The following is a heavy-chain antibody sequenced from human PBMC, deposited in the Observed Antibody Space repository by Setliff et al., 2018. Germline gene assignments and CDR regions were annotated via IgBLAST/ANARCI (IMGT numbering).Heavy chain of an antibody. CDR1: GFTFDDYA. CDR2: ISWNSGSI. V-gene: IGHV3-9*01. D-gene: IGHD3-22*01. Sequence: GGSLRLSCAASGFTFDDYAMHWVRQAPGKGLEWVSGISWNSGSIGYADSVKGRFTISRDNAKNSLYLQMNSLRAEDTALYYCIRPQTPDDDHSSGYYGFWGQGTPVTVSS. J-gene: IGHJ4*02. CDR3: IRPQTPDDDHSSGYYGF.